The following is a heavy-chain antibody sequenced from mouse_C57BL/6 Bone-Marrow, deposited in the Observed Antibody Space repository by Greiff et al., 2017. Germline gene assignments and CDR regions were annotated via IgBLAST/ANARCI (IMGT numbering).Heavy chain of an antibody. D-gene: IGHD1-1*01. CDR2: INPSSGYT. Sequence: VQLQESGAELAKPGASVKLSCKASGYTFTSYWMHWVKQRPGQGLEWIGYINPSSGYTKYNQKFKDKATLTADKSSSTAYMQLSSLTYEDSAVYYCAAHYYGSSYDWYFDVWGTGTTVTVSS. V-gene: IGHV1-7*01. CDR1: GYTFTSYW. J-gene: IGHJ1*03. CDR3: AAHYYGSSYDWYFDV.